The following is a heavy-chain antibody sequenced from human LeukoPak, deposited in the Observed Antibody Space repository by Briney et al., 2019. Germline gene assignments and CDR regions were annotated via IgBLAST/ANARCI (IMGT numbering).Heavy chain of an antibody. V-gene: IGHV5-51*01. CDR1: GYSFTSYW. D-gene: IGHD2-15*01. CDR3: ARHPSSKYCSGGSCYGYYYYGMDV. J-gene: IGHJ6*02. Sequence: PGESLKISCKGSGYSFTSYWIGWVRQMPGKGLEWMGIIYPGDSDTRYSPSFQGQVTISADKSISTAYLQWSSLKASDTAMYYCARHPSSKYCSGGSCYGYYYYGMDVWGQGTTVTVSS. CDR2: IYPGDSDT.